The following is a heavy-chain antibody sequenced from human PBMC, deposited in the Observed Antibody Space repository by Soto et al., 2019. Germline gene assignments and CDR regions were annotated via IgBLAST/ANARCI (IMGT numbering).Heavy chain of an antibody. J-gene: IGHJ4*02. CDR3: ARMGSGYDREYDY. CDR1: GYTFTSYA. D-gene: IGHD5-12*01. CDR2: INAGNGNT. V-gene: IGHV1-3*01. Sequence: QVQLVQSGAEVKKPGASVKVSCKASGYTFTSYAMHWVRQAPGQRLEWMGWINAGNGNTKYSQKFQGRVTITRDTSASTAYMELSSLRSEDTAVYYCARMGSGYDREYDYWGQGTLVTVSS.